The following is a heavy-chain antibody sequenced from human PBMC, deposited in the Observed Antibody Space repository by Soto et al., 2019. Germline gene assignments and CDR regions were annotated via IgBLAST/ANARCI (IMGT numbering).Heavy chain of an antibody. CDR2: ISGSGGST. Sequence: GGSLRLSCAASGFTFSSYAMSWVRQAPGKGLEWVSAISGSGGSTYYADSVKGRFTISRDNSKNTRYPQMNSLRAEDTAVYYCAKVAADYTLHMDVWGKGTTVTVSS. CDR1: GFTFSSYA. CDR3: AKVAADYTLHMDV. V-gene: IGHV3-23*01. J-gene: IGHJ6*03. D-gene: IGHD2-2*02.